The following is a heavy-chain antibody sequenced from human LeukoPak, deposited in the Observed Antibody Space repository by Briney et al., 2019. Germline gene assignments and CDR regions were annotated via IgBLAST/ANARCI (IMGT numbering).Heavy chain of an antibody. J-gene: IGHJ5*02. CDR1: GFTFSNYA. CDR2: ISGSGYST. D-gene: IGHD5/OR15-5a*01. Sequence: GGSLRLFCAASGFTFSNYAMSWVRQAPGKGLAWVSAISGSGYSTYYADSVKGRFTISRDNSKNTLFLQMNSLRAVHTAVYYCAQRGLRLAPDFDLWGQGTLVTVSS. V-gene: IGHV3-23*01. CDR3: AQRGLRLAPDFDL.